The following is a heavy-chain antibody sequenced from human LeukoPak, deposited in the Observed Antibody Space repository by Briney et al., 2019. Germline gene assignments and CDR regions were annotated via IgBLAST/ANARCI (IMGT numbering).Heavy chain of an antibody. CDR2: IDYSGST. D-gene: IGHD5-12*01. CDR1: GVSITSYY. CDR3: ARRRRGNSAYDWGYFDY. J-gene: IGHJ4*02. Sequence: SETLSLTCTVSGVSITSYYWSWIRQPPGKGLEWIGYIDYSGSTSYNASLKSRVTISEDTSKNQFSLKLSSVTAADTAVYYCARRRRGNSAYDWGYFDYWGQGALVTVSS. V-gene: IGHV4-59*08.